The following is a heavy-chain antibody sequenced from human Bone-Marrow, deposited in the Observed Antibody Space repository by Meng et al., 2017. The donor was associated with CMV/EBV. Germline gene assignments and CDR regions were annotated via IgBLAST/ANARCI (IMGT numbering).Heavy chain of an antibody. V-gene: IGHV4-61*01. J-gene: IGHJ3*02. Sequence: SETLSLTCTVSGGFVSSGCYYWSWLRQPPVKGLECTGYISYIGSTNYNPSLKSQVTISVDTSRNQSSVKLSSVTATDTAVYYCARDILEPNAFDMWGQGKRVTGSS. CDR1: GGFVSSGCYY. CDR3: ARDILEPNAFDM. D-gene: IGHD1-1*01. CDR2: ISYIGST.